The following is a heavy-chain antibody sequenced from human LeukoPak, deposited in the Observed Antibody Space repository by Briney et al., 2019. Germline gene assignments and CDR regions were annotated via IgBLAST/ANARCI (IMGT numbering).Heavy chain of an antibody. CDR1: GFTFSSYS. CDR3: AKATSGYYFDAFDI. D-gene: IGHD3-22*01. Sequence: PGESLRLSCAASGFTFSSYSMNWVRQAPGKGLEWVSSISSASTYIYYADSVKGRFTISRDNAKNSLYLQMNSLRAEDTAMYYCAKATSGYYFDAFDIWGQGTMVTVSS. J-gene: IGHJ3*02. V-gene: IGHV3-21*01. CDR2: ISSASTYI.